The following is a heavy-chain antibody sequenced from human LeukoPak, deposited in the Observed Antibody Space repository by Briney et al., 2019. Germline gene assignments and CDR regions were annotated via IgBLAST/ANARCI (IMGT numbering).Heavy chain of an antibody. CDR1: GGSISSYY. J-gene: IGHJ5*02. D-gene: IGHD3-22*01. CDR3: ARFSRNYYDSSGYPNRFDP. CDR2: IYYSGST. Sequence: SETLSLTCTVSGGSISSYYWSWIRQPPGKGLEWIGYIYYSGSTNYNPSLKSRVTISVDTSKNQFSLKLSSVTAADTAVYYCARFSRNYYDSSGYPNRFDPWGQGTLVTVSS. V-gene: IGHV4-59*08.